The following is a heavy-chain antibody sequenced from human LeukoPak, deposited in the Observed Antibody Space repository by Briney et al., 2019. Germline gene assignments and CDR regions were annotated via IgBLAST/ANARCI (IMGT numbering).Heavy chain of an antibody. CDR3: ARHGFTTGTTNYYYGMDF. D-gene: IGHD4-17*01. V-gene: IGHV4-59*08. CDR2: IYYSGST. J-gene: IGHJ6*02. Sequence: SETLSLTCTVSGGSISSYYWSWIRQPPGKGLEWIGYIYYSGSTNYNPSLKSRVTISVDTSKNQFSLKLSSVTAADTAVYYCARHGFTTGTTNYYYGMDFWAQGPRVPVSS. CDR1: GGSISSYY.